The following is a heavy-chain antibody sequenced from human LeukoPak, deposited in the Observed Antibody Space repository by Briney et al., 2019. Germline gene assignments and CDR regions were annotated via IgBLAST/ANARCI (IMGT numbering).Heavy chain of an antibody. Sequence: PSETLSLTCTVSGGSISSYYWSWIRQPPGKGLEWIGYIYYSGSGSTNYNPSLKSRVSISVDTSKNLFSLKLSSVTAADTAVYYCARRGGHGGSFDYWGQGTLVTVSP. V-gene: IGHV4-59*08. D-gene: IGHD4-23*01. CDR1: GGSISSYY. J-gene: IGHJ4*02. CDR3: ARRGGHGGSFDY. CDR2: IYYSGSGST.